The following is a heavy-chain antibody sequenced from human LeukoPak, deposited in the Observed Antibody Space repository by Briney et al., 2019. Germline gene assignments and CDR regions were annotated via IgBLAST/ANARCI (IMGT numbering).Heavy chain of an antibody. D-gene: IGHD3-22*01. CDR1: RFTFSTYA. V-gene: IGHV3-23*01. J-gene: IGHJ3*02. CDR3: AKTGDYYDSSDSYRPDVFDI. Sequence: GGSLRLSCAASRFTFSTYAMSWVRQAPGKGLVWVSSISGSGVNTYYADSVTGRFTISRDNSKNTLYLQMNSLRGEDTAVYYCAKTGDYYDSSDSYRPDVFDIWGQGTMVTVSS. CDR2: ISGSGVNT.